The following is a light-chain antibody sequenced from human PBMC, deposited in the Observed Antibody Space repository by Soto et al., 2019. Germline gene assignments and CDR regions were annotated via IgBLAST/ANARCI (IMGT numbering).Light chain of an antibody. J-gene: IGLJ2*01. CDR3: QVWDGSEDHVV. V-gene: IGLV3-21*02. CDR2: DDS. CDR1: NIGSKS. Sequence: SSELTQPPSVSVAPGQTASITCVGNNIGSKSVHWYQQKPRQAPALVVYDDSDRPSGIPERFSGSNSGNTATLTISRVEAGDEADYFCQVWDGSEDHVVFGGGTKLTVL.